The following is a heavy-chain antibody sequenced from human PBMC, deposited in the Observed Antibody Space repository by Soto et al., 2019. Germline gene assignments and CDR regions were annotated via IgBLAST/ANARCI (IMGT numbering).Heavy chain of an antibody. CDR1: GGSISSGGYF. CDR3: AREPSI. CDR2: IYYSGVT. Sequence: QVQLQESGPGLVKPSQTLSLTCTVSGGSISSGGYFCDWIRQHPGQGLEWNGYIYYSGVTYDNPSLKSRVTISVDTSKNQLSLRLSSVTAADPAVYYWAREPSIWGQGTLVTVSS. V-gene: IGHV4-31*03. J-gene: IGHJ4*02.